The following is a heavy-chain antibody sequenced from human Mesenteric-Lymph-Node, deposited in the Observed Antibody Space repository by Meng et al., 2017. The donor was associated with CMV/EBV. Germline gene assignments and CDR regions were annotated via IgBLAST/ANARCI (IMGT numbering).Heavy chain of an antibody. CDR1: GFNFSTSG. J-gene: IGHJ4*02. CDR2: IWYDGSNK. CDR3: AKEGAVAGTWFDY. D-gene: IGHD6-19*01. V-gene: IGHV3-33*06. Sequence: GESLKISCAASGFNFSTSGMHWVRQAPGKGLEWLAVIWYDGSNKYYADSVKGRFTISRDNSKNTLYLQMNNLRAEDTAVYYCAKEGAVAGTWFDYWGQGTLVTVSS.